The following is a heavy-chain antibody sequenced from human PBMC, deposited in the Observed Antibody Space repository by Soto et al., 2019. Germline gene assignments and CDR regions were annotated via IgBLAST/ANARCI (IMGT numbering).Heavy chain of an antibody. J-gene: IGHJ6*03. Sequence: SETLSLTCAGYGGSFSGYYWSGIRQPPGKGLEWIGEINHSGSTNYNPSLKSRVTISVDTSKNQFSLKLSSVTAADTAVYYCARAGSDYYGSGSKSYYYYMDVWGKGTTVT. V-gene: IGHV4-34*01. CDR3: ARAGSDYYGSGSKSYYYYMDV. CDR1: GGSFSGYY. D-gene: IGHD3-10*01. CDR2: INHSGST.